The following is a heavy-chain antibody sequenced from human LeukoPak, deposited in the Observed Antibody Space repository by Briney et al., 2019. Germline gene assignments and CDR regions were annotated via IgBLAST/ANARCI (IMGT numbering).Heavy chain of an antibody. CDR2: ISAYNGNT. J-gene: IGHJ4*02. CDR3: ARGLDGSGSYFLTFDY. D-gene: IGHD1-26*01. V-gene: IGHV1-18*01. CDR1: GYTFTSYS. Sequence: GASVKVSCKASGYTFTSYSINWVRQAPGQGLEWMGWISAYNGNTKYAQKLQGRVTMTTDTSTSTAYMELRSLRSDDTAVYYCARGLDGSGSYFLTFDYWGQGTLVTVSS.